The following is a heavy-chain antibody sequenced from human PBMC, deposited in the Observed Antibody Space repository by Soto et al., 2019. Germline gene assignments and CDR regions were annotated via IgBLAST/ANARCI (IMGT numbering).Heavy chain of an antibody. J-gene: IGHJ5*02. Sequence: GGSLRLSCAGSGFTFSTFDIHWVRQAPGKGLEWVSGIGTLSDTFYAASVQGRFTISRQDAKNSVYLQMNSLRAGDTAFYYCARGRSFSYDSTPPPMFDPWGQGTLATVSS. CDR3: ARGRSFSYDSTPPPMFDP. D-gene: IGHD3-10*01. V-gene: IGHV3-13*01. CDR1: GFTFSTFD. CDR2: IGTLSDT.